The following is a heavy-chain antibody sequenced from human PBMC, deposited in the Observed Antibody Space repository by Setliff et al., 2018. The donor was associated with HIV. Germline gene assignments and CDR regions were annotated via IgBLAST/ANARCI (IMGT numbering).Heavy chain of an antibody. CDR1: GYMILGYK. Sequence: ASVKVSCKAIGYMILGYKMSWVRQAPGQGLEWIGRISPDNGAAEYAPKFQRRVRMTLDTSISTAYLEIPRLTSDDAAVYYCARPRVFDSFDVWGQGTMVTVSS. V-gene: IGHV1-2*06. CDR3: ARPRVFDSFDV. J-gene: IGHJ3*01. CDR2: ISPDNGAA.